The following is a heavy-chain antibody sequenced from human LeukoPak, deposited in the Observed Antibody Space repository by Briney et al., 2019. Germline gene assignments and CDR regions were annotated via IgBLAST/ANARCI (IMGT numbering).Heavy chain of an antibody. D-gene: IGHD6-19*01. CDR3: ARGEQWLAQDAFDI. CDR1: RFTFNSYA. J-gene: IGHJ3*02. CDR2: IGGSNGIT. V-gene: IGHV3-23*01. Sequence: GGSLRLSCAASRFTFNSYAMSWVRQAPGKGLEWVSVIGGSNGITFYVGSVKGRFTISRDNSKDTLYLQMNSLRAEDTAVYYCARGEQWLAQDAFDIWGQGTMVTVS.